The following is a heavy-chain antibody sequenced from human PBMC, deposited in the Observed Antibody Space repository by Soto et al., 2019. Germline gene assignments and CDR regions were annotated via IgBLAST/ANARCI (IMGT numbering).Heavy chain of an antibody. D-gene: IGHD3-10*01. CDR2: IWYDGSNK. CDR3: ARTQMVRGVIPFDY. V-gene: IGHV3-33*01. Sequence: QVQLVESGGGVVQPGRSLRLSCAASGFTFSSYGMHWVRQAPGKGLEWVAVIWYDGSNKYYADSVKGRFTISRDNSKNTRYLQMNSLRAEDTAVYYCARTQMVRGVIPFDYWGQGTLVTVSS. CDR1: GFTFSSYG. J-gene: IGHJ4*02.